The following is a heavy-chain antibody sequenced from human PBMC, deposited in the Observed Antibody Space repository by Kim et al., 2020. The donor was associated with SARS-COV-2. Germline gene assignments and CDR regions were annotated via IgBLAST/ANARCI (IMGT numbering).Heavy chain of an antibody. V-gene: IGHV3-33*06. CDR1: GFTFSSYG. J-gene: IGHJ4*02. CDR3: AKISGEYGSGSYYNRLYYFDY. Sequence: GGSLRLSCAASGFTFSSYGMHWVRQAPGKGLEWVAVIWYDGSNKYYADSVKGRFTISRDNSKNTLYLQMNSLRAEDTAVYYCAKISGEYGSGSYYNRLYYFDYWGQGTLVTVSS. CDR2: IWYDGSNK. D-gene: IGHD3-10*01.